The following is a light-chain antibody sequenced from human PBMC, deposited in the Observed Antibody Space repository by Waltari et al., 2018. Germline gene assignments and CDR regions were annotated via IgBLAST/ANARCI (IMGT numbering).Light chain of an antibody. Sequence: SYVLTQPPSVSVAPGKTARITCGGNNIGSKSVHWYQQKPGQAPVLVVYDDSDRPSGLPERLSGSNSGNTATLTISRVEAGDEADYYCQVWDSSSDHPVFGGGTKLTVL. CDR2: DDS. V-gene: IGLV3-21*03. CDR3: QVWDSSSDHPV. CDR1: NIGSKS. J-gene: IGLJ3*02.